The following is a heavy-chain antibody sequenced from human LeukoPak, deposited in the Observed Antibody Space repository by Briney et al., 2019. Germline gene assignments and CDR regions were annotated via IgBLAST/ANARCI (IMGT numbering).Heavy chain of an antibody. J-gene: IGHJ4*02. CDR2: INTDATIT. Sequence: PGGSLRLSCAASGYTFSRYWIHWVRQAPGKGLVWVSRINTDATITTYADSVRGRFTTSRDNAKNILYLQMNSLRAEDTAVYYCARDFSGYDDYWGQGTLVTVSS. CDR3: ARDFSGYDDY. V-gene: IGHV3-74*01. D-gene: IGHD3-22*01. CDR1: GYTFSRYW.